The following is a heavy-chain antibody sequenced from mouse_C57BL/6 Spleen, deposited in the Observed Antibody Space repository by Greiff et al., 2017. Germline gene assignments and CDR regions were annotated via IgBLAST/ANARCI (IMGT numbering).Heavy chain of an antibody. CDR1: GYTFTNYW. J-gene: IGHJ1*03. V-gene: IGHV1-63*01. CDR2: IYPGGGYT. CDR3: ARAPDGYWYFDV. Sequence: VKLVESGAELVRPGTSVKMSCKASGYTFTNYWIGWAKQRPGHGLEWIGDIYPGGGYTNYNEKFKGKATLTADKSSSTAYMQFSSLTSEDSAIYYCARAPDGYWYFDVWGTGTTVTVSS. D-gene: IGHD2-3*01.